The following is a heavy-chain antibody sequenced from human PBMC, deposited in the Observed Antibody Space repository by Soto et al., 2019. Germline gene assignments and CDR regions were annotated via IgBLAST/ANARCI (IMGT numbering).Heavy chain of an antibody. D-gene: IGHD2-15*01. J-gene: IGHJ4*02. CDR2: IYHSGST. V-gene: IGHV4-34*01. CDR1: GGSFSGYY. Sequence: SETLSLTCAVYGGSFSGYYWSWIRQPPGKGLEWIGEIYHSGSTDYNPSLKSRVTISVDTSKNQFSLKLSSVTAADTAVYYCARVDFDCSGGSCLDYWGQGTLVTVSS. CDR3: ARVDFDCSGGSCLDY.